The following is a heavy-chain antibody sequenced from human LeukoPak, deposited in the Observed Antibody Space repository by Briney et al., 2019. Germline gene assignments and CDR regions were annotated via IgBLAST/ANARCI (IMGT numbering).Heavy chain of an antibody. D-gene: IGHD6-6*01. V-gene: IGHV4-61*05. CDR1: GGSISSSSYY. J-gene: IGHJ4*02. CDR2: IYYSGST. Sequence: KASETLSLTCTVSGGSISSSSYYWGWIRQPPGKGLEWIGYIYYSGSTNYNPSLKSRVTISVDTSKNQFSLKLSSVTAADTAVYYCARLYSSSLRSSLVLRDYWGQGTLVTVSS. CDR3: ARLYSSSLRSSLVLRDY.